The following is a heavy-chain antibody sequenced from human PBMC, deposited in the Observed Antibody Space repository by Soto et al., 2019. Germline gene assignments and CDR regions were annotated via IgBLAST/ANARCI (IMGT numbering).Heavy chain of an antibody. CDR2: IWYDGSNE. CDR1: GFTFRNYG. V-gene: IGHV3-33*01. J-gene: IGHJ4*02. D-gene: IGHD6-13*01. Sequence: PGGSLRLSCAASGFTFRNYGMHWVRQAPGKGMEWVAVIWYDGSNEYYADSVKGRFTISRDNAKNSLYLQMNILRAEDTAVYYCARDRFRAAGTGGFVGYWGQGTLVTVSS. CDR3: ARDRFRAAGTGGFVGY.